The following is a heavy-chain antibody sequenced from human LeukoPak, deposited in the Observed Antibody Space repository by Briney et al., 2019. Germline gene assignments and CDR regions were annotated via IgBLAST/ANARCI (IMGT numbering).Heavy chain of an antibody. Sequence: PSETLSLTCTVSGGSISSYYWSWIRQPPGKGLEWIGYIYYSGSTNYNPSLKSRVTISVDTSKNQFSLKLSSVTAADTAVYFCARLPTYYYDSSGYAHFDPWGQGTLVTVSS. CDR3: ARLPTYYYDSSGYAHFDP. D-gene: IGHD3-22*01. CDR1: GGSISSYY. CDR2: IYYSGST. J-gene: IGHJ5*02. V-gene: IGHV4-59*08.